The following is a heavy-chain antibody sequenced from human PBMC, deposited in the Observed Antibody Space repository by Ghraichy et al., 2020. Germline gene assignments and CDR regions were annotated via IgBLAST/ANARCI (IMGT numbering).Heavy chain of an antibody. V-gene: IGHV3-23*01. Sequence: GGSLRLSCAASGFTFSSYAMSWVRQAPGKGLEWVSAISGSGGSTYYADSVKGRFTISRDNSKNTLYLQMNSLRAEDTAVYYCAKDHPGATVTTTGDGYWGQGTLVTVSS. J-gene: IGHJ4*02. CDR3: AKDHPGATVTTTGDGY. D-gene: IGHD4-11*01. CDR2: ISGSGGST. CDR1: GFTFSSYA.